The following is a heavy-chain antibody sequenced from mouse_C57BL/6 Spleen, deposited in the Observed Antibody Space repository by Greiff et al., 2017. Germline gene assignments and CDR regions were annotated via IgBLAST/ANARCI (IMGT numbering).Heavy chain of an antibody. Sequence: QVQLQQPGAELVKPGASVKLSCKASGYTFTSYWMHWVKQRPGQGLEWIGMIHPNSGSTNYNEKFKSKATLTVDKSSSTAYMQLSSLTSEDSAVYYSARPTVVATPDYWGQGTTLTVSS. CDR3: ARPTVVATPDY. CDR2: IHPNSGST. V-gene: IGHV1-64*01. J-gene: IGHJ2*01. CDR1: GYTFTSYW. D-gene: IGHD1-1*01.